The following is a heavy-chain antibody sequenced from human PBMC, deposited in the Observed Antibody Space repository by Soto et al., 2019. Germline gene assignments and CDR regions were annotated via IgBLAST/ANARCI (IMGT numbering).Heavy chain of an antibody. J-gene: IGHJ4*02. CDR3: ATVLRYFDLADY. V-gene: IGHV3-23*01. CDR2: ISGSGGST. CDR1: GFTFSSYA. Sequence: GWSLRLSCAASGFTFSSYAMSWVRQAPGKGLEWVSAISGSGGSTYYADSVKGRFTISRDNSKNTLYLQMNSLRAEDTAVYYCATVLRYFDLADYWGQGTLVIVS. D-gene: IGHD3-9*01.